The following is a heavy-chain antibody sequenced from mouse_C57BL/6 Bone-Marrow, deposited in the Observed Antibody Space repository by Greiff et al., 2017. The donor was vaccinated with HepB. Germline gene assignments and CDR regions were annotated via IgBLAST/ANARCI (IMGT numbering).Heavy chain of an antibody. Sequence: VQLKQSGAELVRPGTSVKVSCKASGYAFTNYLIEWVKQRPGQGLEWIGVINPGSGGTNYNEKFKGKATLTADKSSSTAYMQLSSLTSEDSAVYFCARIYYGNFYWYFDVWGTGTTVTVSS. J-gene: IGHJ1*03. V-gene: IGHV1-54*01. CDR1: GYAFTNYL. D-gene: IGHD2-1*01. CDR3: ARIYYGNFYWYFDV. CDR2: INPGSGGT.